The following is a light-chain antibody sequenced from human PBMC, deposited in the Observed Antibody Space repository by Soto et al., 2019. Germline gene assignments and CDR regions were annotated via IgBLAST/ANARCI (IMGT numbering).Light chain of an antibody. V-gene: IGKV1-39*01. Sequence: DIQMTQSPSSLSASVGDRVTITCRASQSISSYLNWYQQKPGKAPKLLIYAASSLQSGVPSRFSGSGSGTDFTLTIRSLQPEDFATYYCQQSYSTPPFFGPGTKVDIK. CDR3: QQSYSTPPF. J-gene: IGKJ3*01. CDR2: AAS. CDR1: QSISSY.